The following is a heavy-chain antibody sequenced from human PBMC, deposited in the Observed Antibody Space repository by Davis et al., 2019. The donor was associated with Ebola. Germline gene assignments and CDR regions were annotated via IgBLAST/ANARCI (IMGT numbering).Heavy chain of an antibody. V-gene: IGHV5-51*01. D-gene: IGHD3-9*01. Sequence: GESLKISRKGSGFSFTNSWLGWVRQMPGKGLEWMGMVNPHDSDSRYSEPFQGRITFSVAKSINTAYLHWVTLKASDTAIYYCARILTNSGWWGDFDPWGQGTLVTVSS. CDR2: VNPHDSDS. CDR3: ARILTNSGWWGDFDP. J-gene: IGHJ5*02. CDR1: GFSFTNSW.